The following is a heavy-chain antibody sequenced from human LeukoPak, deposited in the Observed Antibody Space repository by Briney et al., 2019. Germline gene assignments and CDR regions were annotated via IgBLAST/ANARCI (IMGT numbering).Heavy chain of an antibody. V-gene: IGHV1-18*01. CDR1: GYTFTSYG. CDR3: ARKGGYDSLFDY. D-gene: IGHD5-12*01. Sequence: ASVKVSCKASGYTFTSYGISWVRQAPGQGLEWMGWISAYNGNTNYAQKFQGRVTMTRDTSISTAYMELSRLRSDDTAVYYCARKGGYDSLFDYWGQGTLVTVSS. J-gene: IGHJ4*02. CDR2: ISAYNGNT.